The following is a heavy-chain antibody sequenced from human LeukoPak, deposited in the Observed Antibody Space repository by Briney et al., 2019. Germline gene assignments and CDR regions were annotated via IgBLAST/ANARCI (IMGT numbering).Heavy chain of an antibody. D-gene: IGHD6-13*01. J-gene: IGHJ6*02. CDR3: ARRSSSWYPSGGMDV. CDR1: GGSISSSNW. CDR2: IYHSGST. V-gene: IGHV4-4*02. Sequence: SETLSLTCAVSGGSISSSNWWSWVRQPPGKGLEWIGEIYHSGSTNYNPSLKSRVTISVDKSKNQFSLKLSTVTAADTAVYYCARRSSSWYPSGGMDVWGQGTTVTVSS.